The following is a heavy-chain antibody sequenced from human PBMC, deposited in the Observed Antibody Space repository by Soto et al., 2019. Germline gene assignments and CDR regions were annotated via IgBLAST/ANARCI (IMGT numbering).Heavy chain of an antibody. J-gene: IGHJ3*02. V-gene: IGHV1-69*02. CDR1: GGTFSPYS. CDR3: TIGSWSGAVFDI. CDR2: IIPMLGIA. D-gene: IGHD6-19*01. Sequence: QVQLVQSGAEVKKPGSSVKVSCKDSGGTFSPYSMVLLRQAPGQGLEWMGRIIPMLGIANHAQRFQDRVTITADKPTATAHMELSSLRSEDTALYYCTIGSWSGAVFDIWGQGTMVTVSS.